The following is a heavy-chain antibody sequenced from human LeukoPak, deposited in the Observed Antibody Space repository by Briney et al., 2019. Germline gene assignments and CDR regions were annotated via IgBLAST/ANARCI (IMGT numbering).Heavy chain of an antibody. CDR3: ARVTIVVPARHALDI. Sequence: GASVKVSCKASGYTFTSYGISWVRQAPGQGLEWMGWISAYNGNTNYAQKLQGRVTMTTDTSTSIAYMELRSLRSDDTAVYYCARVTIVVPARHALDIWGQGTMVTVSS. D-gene: IGHD2-2*01. J-gene: IGHJ3*02. V-gene: IGHV1-18*04. CDR1: GYTFTSYG. CDR2: ISAYNGNT.